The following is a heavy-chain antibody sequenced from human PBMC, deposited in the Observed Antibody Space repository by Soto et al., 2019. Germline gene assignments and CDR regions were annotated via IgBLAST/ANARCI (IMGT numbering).Heavy chain of an antibody. D-gene: IGHD4-17*01. CDR3: ARRLKGNGDSPFDR. CDR1: GYTFSSYA. V-gene: IGHV1-3*01. J-gene: IGHJ5*02. CDR2: INAGNGDT. Sequence: ASVKVSCKASGYTFSSYAIHWVRQAPGQRLEWMGWINAGNGDTKYSQRFQGRVTITRDTSANTAYMELSSLSSEDTAVYYCARRLKGNGDSPFDRWGQGTLVTVSS.